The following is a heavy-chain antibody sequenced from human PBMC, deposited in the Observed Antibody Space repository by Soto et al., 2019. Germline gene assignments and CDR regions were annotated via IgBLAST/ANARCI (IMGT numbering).Heavy chain of an antibody. CDR1: GYPVTAYY. CDR3: AGGGGVGVAGAAAFDM. CDR2: INPATGAA. Sequence: QLHLVQSGAVVKKPGASVTVSCSASGYPVTAYYMHWVRQAPGRGLEWMGGINPATGAAKYTLTLPGRGPKTRDTSTGSVFMELSGLTSEDTAGFWWAGGGGVGVAGAAAFDMWGQGNLVTVSS. J-gene: IGHJ3*02. V-gene: IGHV1-2*02. D-gene: IGHD3-3*01.